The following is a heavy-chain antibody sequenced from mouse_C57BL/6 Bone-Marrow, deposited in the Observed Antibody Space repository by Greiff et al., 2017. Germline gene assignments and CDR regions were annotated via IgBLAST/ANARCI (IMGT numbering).Heavy chain of an antibody. V-gene: IGHV1-82*01. Sequence: VQLQQSGPELVKPGASVKISCKASGYAFSSSWMNWVKQRPGKGLEWIGRIYPGDGDTNYNGKFKGKATLTADKSSSTAYMQLSSLTSEDSAVYFCARRGVYYDYDDFDYWGQGTTLTVSS. CDR2: IYPGDGDT. J-gene: IGHJ2*01. D-gene: IGHD2-4*01. CDR1: GYAFSSSW. CDR3: ARRGVYYDYDDFDY.